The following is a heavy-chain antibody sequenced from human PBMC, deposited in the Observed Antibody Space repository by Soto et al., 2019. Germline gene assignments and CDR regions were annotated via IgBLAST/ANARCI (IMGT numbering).Heavy chain of an antibody. CDR2: ISAYNGNT. J-gene: IGHJ5*02. V-gene: IGHV1-18*01. CDR3: ARDLGDSSGYYSTNWFDP. D-gene: IGHD3-22*01. Sequence: ASVKVSCKASGYTFTSYGISWVRQAPGQGLEWMGWISAYNGNTNYAQKLQGRVTMTTDTSTSTAYMELRSLRPDDTAVYYCARDLGDSSGYYSTNWFDPWGQGTLVTVSS. CDR1: GYTFTSYG.